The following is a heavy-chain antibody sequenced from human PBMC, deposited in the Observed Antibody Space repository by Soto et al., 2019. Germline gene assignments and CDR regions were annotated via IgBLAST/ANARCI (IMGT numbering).Heavy chain of an antibody. Sequence: HLQLQESGPGLVKPSETLSLTCTVSGNSISDRNYYWGWIRQPPGKGLEWIGSIFYTGSTSYSPSLRGRVTISVDTSKNQFSLKVTSVTAADTAIDFCATMTGFLVPTLEADYWGQGALVTVSS. D-gene: IGHD3-3*01. V-gene: IGHV4-39*01. CDR2: IFYTGST. CDR1: GNSISDRNYY. CDR3: ATMTGFLVPTLEADY. J-gene: IGHJ4*02.